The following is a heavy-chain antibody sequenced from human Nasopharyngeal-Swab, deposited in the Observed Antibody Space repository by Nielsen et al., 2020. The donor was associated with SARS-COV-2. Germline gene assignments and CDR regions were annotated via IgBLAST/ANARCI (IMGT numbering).Heavy chain of an antibody. Sequence: WSRQPPGKALEGVWYIYYSGRTNYNTCIKSRVTISVDTSKNKFCMKLSSVTAADTDVYYCARDLVGYDILTGSYHYYYYMDVWGKGTTVTVSS. V-gene: IGHV4-59*01. J-gene: IGHJ6*03. CDR3: ARDLVGYDILTGSYHYYYYMDV. D-gene: IGHD3-9*01. CDR2: IYYSGRT.